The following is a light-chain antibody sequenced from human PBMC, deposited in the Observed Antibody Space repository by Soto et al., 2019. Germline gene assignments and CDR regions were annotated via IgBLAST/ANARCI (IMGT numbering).Light chain of an antibody. CDR1: SSDVGGYNY. CDR3: SSYAGSNIV. Sequence: SALTQPPSASGSPGQSVTISCTGTSSDVGGYNYVSWYQQHPDKAPKLMIYEVIKRPSGVPDRFSGSKSGNTASLTVSGLQAEDEADYYCSSYAGSNIVFGGGTKVTVL. J-gene: IGLJ2*01. CDR2: EVI. V-gene: IGLV2-8*01.